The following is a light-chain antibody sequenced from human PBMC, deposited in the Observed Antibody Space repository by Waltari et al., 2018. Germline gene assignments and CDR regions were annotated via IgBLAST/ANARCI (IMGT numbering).Light chain of an antibody. V-gene: IGLV2-23*02. Sequence: QSALTQPASVSGSPGQSITISCTGTSSDVGGYNYVPWYQQHPGKAPKLMIYDVSKRPSGVSNRFSGSKSGNTASLTISGLQAEDEADYYCCSYAGSSTSVFGGGTKLTVL. CDR3: CSYAGSSTSV. CDR1: SSDVGGYNY. CDR2: DVS. J-gene: IGLJ2*01.